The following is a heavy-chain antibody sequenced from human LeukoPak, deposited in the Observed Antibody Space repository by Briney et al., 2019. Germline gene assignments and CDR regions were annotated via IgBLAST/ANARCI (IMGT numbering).Heavy chain of an antibody. D-gene: IGHD4-23*01. Sequence: GSLRLSCAASGFTFSSYSMNWVRQPPGKGLEWIGSIYYSGSTYYNPSLKSRVTISVDTSKNQFSLKLSSVTAADTAVYYCARPLYGGTDYWGQGTLVTVSS. V-gene: IGHV4-39*01. CDR1: GFTFSSYSMN. CDR2: IYYSGST. CDR3: ARPLYGGTDY. J-gene: IGHJ4*02.